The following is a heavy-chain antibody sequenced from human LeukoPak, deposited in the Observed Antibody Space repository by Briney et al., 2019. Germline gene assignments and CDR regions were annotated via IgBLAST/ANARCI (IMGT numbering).Heavy chain of an antibody. V-gene: IGHV1-46*01. CDR2: INPSGGST. Sequence: GASVKVSCKVSGYTLTELSMHWVRQAPGQGLEWMGIINPSGGSTSYAQKFNDRVTMTRDTSTSTFYMELSSLRSEDTAVYYCARDPYYYDSSVAPRGNYFDYWGQGTLVTVSS. CDR1: GYTLTELS. J-gene: IGHJ4*02. D-gene: IGHD3-22*01. CDR3: ARDPYYYDSSVAPRGNYFDY.